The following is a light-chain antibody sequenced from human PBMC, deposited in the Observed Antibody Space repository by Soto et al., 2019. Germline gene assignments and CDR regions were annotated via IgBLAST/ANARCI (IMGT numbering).Light chain of an antibody. Sequence: VITPSPITLSLCPGERVTLPCRASERVSTNLAWYQQTPGQAPRLLIYSASRRPTDIPVRFSGSGSGAEFTLTISSLQSEDFAIYYCQQYNNLPPTFGQGTKVDIK. V-gene: IGKV3-15*01. J-gene: IGKJ1*01. CDR1: ERVSTN. CDR3: QQYNNLPPT. CDR2: SAS.